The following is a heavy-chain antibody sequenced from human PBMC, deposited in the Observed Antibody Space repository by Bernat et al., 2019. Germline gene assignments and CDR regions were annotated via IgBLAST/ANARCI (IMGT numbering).Heavy chain of an antibody. CDR2: ISYDGSNK. D-gene: IGHD6-13*01. CDR3: AGESKAAAGKVNFQH. V-gene: IGHV3-30-3*01. CDR1: GFTFSSYA. Sequence: QVQLVESGGGVVQPGRSLRLSCAASGFTFSSYAMHWVRQAPGKGLEWVAVISYDGSNKYYSDSVKGRFTISRDNSKNTLYLQMNSLRAEDTAVYYCAGESKAAAGKVNFQHWGQGTLVTVSS. J-gene: IGHJ1*01.